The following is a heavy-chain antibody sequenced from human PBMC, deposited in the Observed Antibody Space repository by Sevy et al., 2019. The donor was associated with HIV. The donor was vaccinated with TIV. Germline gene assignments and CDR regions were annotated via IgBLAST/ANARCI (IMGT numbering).Heavy chain of an antibody. CDR2: ISSSGSTI. D-gene: IGHD3-16*02. V-gene: IGHV3-11*01. CDR3: ARLHYDYVWGSYRRYDFDY. J-gene: IGHJ4*02. CDR1: GFTFSDYY. Sequence: GGSLRLSCAASGFTFSDYYMSWIRQAPGKGLEWVSYISSSGSTIYYADSVKGRFTISRDNAKNSLYLQMNSLRAEDTAVYYCARLHYDYVWGSYRRYDFDYWGQGTLVTVSS.